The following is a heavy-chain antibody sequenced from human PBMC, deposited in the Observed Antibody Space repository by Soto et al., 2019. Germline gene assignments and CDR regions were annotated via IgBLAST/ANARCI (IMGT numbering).Heavy chain of an antibody. CDR2: INHSGST. Sequence: SETLSLTCAVYGGSFSGYYWSWIRQPPGKGLEWIGEINHSGSTNYNPSLKSRVTISVDTSKNQFSLKLSSVTAADTAVYYCARAEPRTYFDYWGQGTLVTVS. V-gene: IGHV4-34*01. D-gene: IGHD1-1*01. CDR3: ARAEPRTYFDY. CDR1: GGSFSGYY. J-gene: IGHJ4*02.